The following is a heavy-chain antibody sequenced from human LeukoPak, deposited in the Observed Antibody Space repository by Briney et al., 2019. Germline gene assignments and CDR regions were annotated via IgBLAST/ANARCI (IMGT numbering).Heavy chain of an antibody. CDR3: AKLGAYSSSWYGFCDY. J-gene: IGHJ4*02. V-gene: IGHV5-51*01. Sequence: GEALQISCQSSGSSFTTYWIGWVRQVPGKGLEWMGIIYPGDSDTRYSPSFQGQVTISADKSISTAYLQWSSLKASDTAMYYCAKLGAYSSSWYGFCDYWGQGTLVTVSS. CDR2: IYPGDSDT. D-gene: IGHD6-13*01. CDR1: GSSFTTYW.